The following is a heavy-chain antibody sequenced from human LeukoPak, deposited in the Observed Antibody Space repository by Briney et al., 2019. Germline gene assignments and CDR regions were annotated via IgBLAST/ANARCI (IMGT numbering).Heavy chain of an antibody. CDR2: IRYDGSNK. D-gene: IGHD6-13*01. CDR3: AKDTNTIGYSSSVYNWFDP. J-gene: IGHJ5*02. Sequence: GGSLRLSCAASGFTFSSYGMHWVRQAPGKGLEWVAFIRYDGSNKYYADSVKGRFTISRDNSKNTLYLQMNSLRAEDTAVYYCAKDTNTIGYSSSVYNWFDPWGQGTLVTVSS. V-gene: IGHV3-30*02. CDR1: GFTFSSYG.